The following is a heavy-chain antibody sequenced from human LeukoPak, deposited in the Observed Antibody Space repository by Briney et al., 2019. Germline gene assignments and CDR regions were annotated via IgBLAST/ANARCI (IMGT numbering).Heavy chain of an antibody. CDR2: ISGSGGST. Sequence: GGSLRLSCAASGFTFSSYAMSWVRQAPGKGLEWVSAISGSGGSTYYADSVKGRFTISRDNSKNTLYLQMNSLRAEDMAVYYCAKNHKLVVVAATPDYWGQGTLVTVSS. J-gene: IGHJ4*02. D-gene: IGHD2-15*01. CDR3: AKNHKLVVVAATPDY. CDR1: GFTFSSYA. V-gene: IGHV3-23*01.